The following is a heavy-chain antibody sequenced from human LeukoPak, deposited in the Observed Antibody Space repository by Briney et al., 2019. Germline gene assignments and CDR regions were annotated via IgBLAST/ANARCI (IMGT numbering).Heavy chain of an antibody. CDR3: ARRGYDSSGYYRNY. Sequence: SETLSLTCTVSGGSFSSSDYYWGWIRQPPGKGLEWIGSIYYSGSTYYNPSLKSRVTISVDTSKNQFSLKLSSVTAADTAVYYCARRGYDSSGYYRNYWGQGTLVTVSS. D-gene: IGHD3-22*01. V-gene: IGHV4-39*01. CDR2: IYYSGST. CDR1: GGSFSSSDYY. J-gene: IGHJ4*02.